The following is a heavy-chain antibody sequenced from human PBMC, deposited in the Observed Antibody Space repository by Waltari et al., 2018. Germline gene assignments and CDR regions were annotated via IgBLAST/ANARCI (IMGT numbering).Heavy chain of an antibody. J-gene: IGHJ6*02. CDR2: INPSGST. V-gene: IGHV4-34*01. Sequence: QVQLQQWGAGLLKPSETLSLTCAVYGGSFSGYYWSWIRQPPGKGLEWIGEINPSGSTNYNPSLKSRVTISVDTSKNQFSLKLSSVTAADTAVYYCARHVMVRNYYYGMDVWGQGTTVTVSS. CDR1: GGSFSGYY. CDR3: ARHVMVRNYYYGMDV. D-gene: IGHD3-10*01.